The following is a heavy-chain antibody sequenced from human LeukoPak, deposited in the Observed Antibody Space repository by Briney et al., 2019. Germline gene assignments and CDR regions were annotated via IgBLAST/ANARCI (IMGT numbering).Heavy chain of an antibody. CDR2: INHGGST. CDR3: ARGCSSTSCSSTPNGMDV. CDR1: GGSFSGYY. D-gene: IGHD2-2*01. J-gene: IGHJ6*04. V-gene: IGHV4-34*01. Sequence: SETLSLTCAVYGGSFSGYYWSWIRQPPGKGLEWIGEINHGGSTNYNPSLKSRVTISVDTSKNQFSLKLSSVTAADTAVYYCARGCSSTSCSSTPNGMDVWGKGTTVTVSS.